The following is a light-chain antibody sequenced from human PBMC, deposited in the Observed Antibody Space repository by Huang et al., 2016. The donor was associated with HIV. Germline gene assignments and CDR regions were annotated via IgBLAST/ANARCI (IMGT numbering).Light chain of an antibody. CDR3: QQYTNWPRT. V-gene: IGKV3D-15*01. CDR2: GAS. CDR1: QSVSSN. Sequence: EIVMTQSPATLSVSPGERATLSCRASQSVSSNLGWYQQKPGQAPRLLIYGASTRATCSPARFSGSGSGTEFTLTISSLQSEDFAVYYCQQYTNWPRTFGQGTRLEIK. J-gene: IGKJ5*01.